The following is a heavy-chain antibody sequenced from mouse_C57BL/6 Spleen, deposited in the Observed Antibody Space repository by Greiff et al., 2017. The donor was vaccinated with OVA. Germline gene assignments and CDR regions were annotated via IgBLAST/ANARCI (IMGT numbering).Heavy chain of an antibody. V-gene: IGHV1-82*01. CDR3: AREGLYDYEYY. CDR1: GYAFSSSW. J-gene: IGHJ2*01. Sequence: QVQLQQSGPELVKPGASVKISCKASGYAFSSSWMNWVKQRPGKGLEWIGRIYPGDGDTNYNGKFKGKATLTADKSSSTAYMQLSSLTSEDSAVYFCAREGLYDYEYYWGQGTTLTVSS. CDR2: IYPGDGDT. D-gene: IGHD2-4*01.